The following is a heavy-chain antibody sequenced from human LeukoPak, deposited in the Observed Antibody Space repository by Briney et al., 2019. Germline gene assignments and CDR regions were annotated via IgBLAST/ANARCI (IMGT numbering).Heavy chain of an antibody. CDR2: INPNSGGT. V-gene: IGHV1-2*02. Sequence: ASVKVSCKASGYTFTGYYMHWVRQAPGQGLEWMGWINPNSGGTNYAQKFQGRVTMTRDTSISTAYMELSRLRSDDTAVYYCARDTFRSDGLEQLQVPWGQGTLVTVSS. J-gene: IGHJ5*02. D-gene: IGHD6-6*01. CDR1: GYTFTGYY. CDR3: ARDTFRSDGLEQLQVP.